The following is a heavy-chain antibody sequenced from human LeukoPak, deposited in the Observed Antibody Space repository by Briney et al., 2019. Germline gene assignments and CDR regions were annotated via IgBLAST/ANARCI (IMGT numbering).Heavy chain of an antibody. CDR2: ISGSGGST. D-gene: IGHD3-22*01. Sequence: QPGGSLRLSCAASGFTFSSYAVSWVRQAPGKGLEWVSAISGSGGSTYYADSVKGRFTISRDNSKNTLYLQMNSLRAEDTAVYYCAKSLNYYDSSGYYGALDYWGQGTLVTVSS. V-gene: IGHV3-23*01. J-gene: IGHJ4*02. CDR1: GFTFSSYA. CDR3: AKSLNYYDSSGYYGALDY.